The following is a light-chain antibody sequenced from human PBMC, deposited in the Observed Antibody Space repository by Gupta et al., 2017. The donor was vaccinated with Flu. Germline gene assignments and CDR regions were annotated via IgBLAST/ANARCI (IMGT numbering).Light chain of an antibody. CDR2: DAS. CDR1: QSVSSY. Sequence: EIVLTQSPATLSLSPGERATLTCRASQSVSSYLAWYQQKPGQAPRLLIYDASNRATGIPARFSGSGYGKDLTLTISSREQEDFAVYYCQQHSNWPPITFGRGTKVEIK. V-gene: IGKV3-11*01. J-gene: IGKJ4*01. CDR3: QQHSNWPPIT.